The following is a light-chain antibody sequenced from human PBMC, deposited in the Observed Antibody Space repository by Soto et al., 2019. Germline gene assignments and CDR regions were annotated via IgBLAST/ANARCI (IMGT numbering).Light chain of an antibody. V-gene: IGLV2-14*01. CDR1: SSDVGGYNY. CDR3: SSYTSSSTYF. CDR2: DVS. Sequence: QSALTQPASVSGSPGQSITISCTGTSSDVGGYNYVSWYQQYPGKAPKLMIYDVSNRPSGVSNRFSGSKSGNTASLTISGLQAEDETDYYCSSYTSSSTYFFGTGTKLTVL. J-gene: IGLJ1*01.